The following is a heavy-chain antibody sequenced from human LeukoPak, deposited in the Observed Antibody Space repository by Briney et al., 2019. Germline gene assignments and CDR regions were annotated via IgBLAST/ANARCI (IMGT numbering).Heavy chain of an antibody. CDR1: GFNFSSYY. CDR3: ARDSAVADY. V-gene: IGHV3-74*01. CDR2: INRDGSKT. Sequence: GGSLRLSCAASGFNFSSYYMHWVRQAPGKGLVWVSRINRDGSKTDYADSVKGRFTISRDNAKNTLYLQMNSLRVEDTAVYYCARDSAVADYWGQGTLVTVSS. J-gene: IGHJ4*02. D-gene: IGHD6-19*01.